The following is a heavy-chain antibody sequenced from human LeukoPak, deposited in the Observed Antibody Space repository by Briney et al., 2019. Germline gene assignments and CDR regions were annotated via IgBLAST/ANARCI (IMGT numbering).Heavy chain of an antibody. CDR3: AKDRDGGSTTTAKGFDY. Sequence: GGSLRLSCAASGFTFRSYVMSWVRQAPGKGLEWVSGISTSGGRTYYADSVKGRFTISRDNSKNTLYLQMNSLRAEDTAIYYCAKDRDGGSTTTAKGFDYWAQGTLVTVSS. D-gene: IGHD2/OR15-2a*01. CDR2: ISTSGGRT. CDR1: GFTFRSYV. J-gene: IGHJ4*02. V-gene: IGHV3-23*01.